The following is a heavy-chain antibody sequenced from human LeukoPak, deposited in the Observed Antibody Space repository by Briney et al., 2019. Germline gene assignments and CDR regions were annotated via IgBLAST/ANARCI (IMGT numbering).Heavy chain of an antibody. CDR2: ISAYNDNT. V-gene: IGHV1-18*01. D-gene: IGHD3-3*01. CDR3: ARAPTNDFWSAYYDY. Sequence: ASVKVSCKASGYTFTSYGISWVRQAPGQGLEWMGWISAYNDNTNYAQKVQGRVTMTTDTSTSTAYMELRSLRSDDTAVYYCARAPTNDFWSAYYDYWGQGTLVTVSS. CDR1: GYTFTSYG. J-gene: IGHJ4*02.